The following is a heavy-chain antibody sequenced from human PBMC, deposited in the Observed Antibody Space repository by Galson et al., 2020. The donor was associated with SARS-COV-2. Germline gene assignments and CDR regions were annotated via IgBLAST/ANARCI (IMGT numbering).Heavy chain of an antibody. V-gene: IGHV4-30-4*01. Sequence: SETLSLTCSVSGDSISNDDFYWSWIRQTPGTGLEWIGDIHVTGNTYYNPSLMSRLTMSVDTSKNQFSLRLTSVTAADTAVYFCARTSSTATREYYFDYWGQGTLVSVSS. CDR1: GDSISNDDFY. J-gene: IGHJ4*02. CDR2: IHVTGNT. D-gene: IGHD4-17*01. CDR3: ARTSSTATREYYFDY.